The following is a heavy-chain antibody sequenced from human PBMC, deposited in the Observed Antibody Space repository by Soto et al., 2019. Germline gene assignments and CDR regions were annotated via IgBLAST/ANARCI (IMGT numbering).Heavy chain of an antibody. CDR3: ARGSGSGYYFAFDY. CDR1: GGSISNYY. CDR2: IYYTGST. J-gene: IGHJ4*02. V-gene: IGHV4-59*01. D-gene: IGHD3-22*01. Sequence: SETLSLTCTVPGGSISNYYWSWIRQPPGKGPEWIGYIYYTGSTSYNPSLKSRVTISVDTSKNQFSLKLSSVTAADTAVYYCARGSGSGYYFAFDYWGQGTPVTVSS.